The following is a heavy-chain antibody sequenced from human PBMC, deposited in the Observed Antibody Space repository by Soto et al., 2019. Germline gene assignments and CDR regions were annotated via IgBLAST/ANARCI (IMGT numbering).Heavy chain of an antibody. CDR3: ARETHYYYYYGMDV. V-gene: IGHV4-30-4*01. CDR1: GGSISSGDYY. CDR2: IYYSGST. J-gene: IGHJ6*02. Sequence: SETLSLTCTVSGGSISSGDYYWSWIRQPPGKGLEWIGYIYYSGSTYYNPSLKSRVTISVDTSKNQFSLKLSSVTAADTAVYYCARETHYYYYYGMDVWGQGTTVTVSS.